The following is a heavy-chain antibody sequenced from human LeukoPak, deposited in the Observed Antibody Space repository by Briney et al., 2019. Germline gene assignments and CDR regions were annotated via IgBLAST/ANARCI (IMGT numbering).Heavy chain of an antibody. V-gene: IGHV3-7*01. Sequence: GGSLRLSCAASGFTFSSYGMTWVRQAPGKALEWVANIKKDGSDKYYVDSVRGRFTISRDNAKNSLYLQMNSLRAEDTAVYYCARGRRWATVTASGEGAEYFQHWGQGTLVTVSS. CDR1: GFTFSSYG. CDR3: ARGRRWATVTASGEGAEYFQH. J-gene: IGHJ1*01. D-gene: IGHD4-17*01. CDR2: IKKDGSDK.